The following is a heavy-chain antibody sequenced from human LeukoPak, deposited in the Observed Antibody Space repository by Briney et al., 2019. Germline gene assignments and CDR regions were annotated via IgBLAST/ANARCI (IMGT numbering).Heavy chain of an antibody. CDR3: ARGLWTTVITNWFDP. D-gene: IGHD4-17*01. V-gene: IGHV1-2*02. CDR1: GYTFTGYY. CDR2: INPNSGGT. Sequence: GASVKVSCKASGYTFTGYYMHWVRQAPGQGLEWMGWINPNSGGTNYAQKFQGRVTMTRDPSINTAYMELSRLTSDDTAVYYCARGLWTTVITNWFDPWGQGTLVTVSS. J-gene: IGHJ5*02.